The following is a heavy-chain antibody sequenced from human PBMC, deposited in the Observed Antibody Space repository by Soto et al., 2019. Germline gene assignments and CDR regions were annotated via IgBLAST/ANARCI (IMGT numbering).Heavy chain of an antibody. CDR2: IYYSGGT. Sequence: CGCIQKPPGKGLEWIGHIYYSGGTYYNPSLKSRVTISVDTSKNQFSLKLSSVTAADTAVYYCARAYYDRSGYAVDPWGQGTLVTVSS. V-gene: IGHV4-39*01. J-gene: IGHJ5*02. CDR3: ARAYYDRSGYAVDP. D-gene: IGHD3-22*01.